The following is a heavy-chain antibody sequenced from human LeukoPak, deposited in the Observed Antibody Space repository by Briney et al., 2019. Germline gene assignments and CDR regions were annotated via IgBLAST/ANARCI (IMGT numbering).Heavy chain of an antibody. V-gene: IGHV4-59*01. J-gene: IGHJ6*02. CDR3: ARSGSSGYGWYNYGMDV. Sequence: SETLSLTCTVSGGSISSYYWSWIRQPPGKGLEWIGYIYYSGSTNYNPSLKSRVTISVDTSKNQFSLKLSSVTAADTAVYYCARSGSSGYGWYNYGMDVWGQGTTVTVSS. D-gene: IGHD3-22*01. CDR1: GGSISSYY. CDR2: IYYSGST.